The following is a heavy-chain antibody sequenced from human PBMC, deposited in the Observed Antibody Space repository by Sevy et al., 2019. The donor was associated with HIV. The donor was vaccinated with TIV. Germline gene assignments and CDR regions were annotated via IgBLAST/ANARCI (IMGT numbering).Heavy chain of an antibody. CDR1: GFNIRAHW. Sequence: GSLRLSCAASGFNIRAHWMLWVRQAPGKGLEWVANINEDGSTKYYLDSVKGRFTISRDNAENSAFLQMNSLRVEDTAVYYCVRALLKADSLWDQGTLVTVSS. CDR2: INEDGSTK. D-gene: IGHD1-26*01. CDR3: VRALLKADSL. V-gene: IGHV3-7*01. J-gene: IGHJ4*02.